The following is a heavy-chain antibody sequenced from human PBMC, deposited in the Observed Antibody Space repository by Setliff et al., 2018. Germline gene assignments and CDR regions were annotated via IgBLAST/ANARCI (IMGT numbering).Heavy chain of an antibody. CDR2: TIPSFGST. CDR3: AREGVDTRSSTDYRYYMDV. V-gene: IGHV1-69*05. CDR1: GGTFRSYG. J-gene: IGHJ6*03. Sequence: SVKVSCKAPGGTFRSYGISWVRQAPGQGLEWMGGTIPSFGSTNYAQKFQDRVTIITDESTSTAYMELSSLRTEDTAVYYCAREGVDTRSSTDYRYYMDVWGKGTTVTVSS. D-gene: IGHD5-18*01.